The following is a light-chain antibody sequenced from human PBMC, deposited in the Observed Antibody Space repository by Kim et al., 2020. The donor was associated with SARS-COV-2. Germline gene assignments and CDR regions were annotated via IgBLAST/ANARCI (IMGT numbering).Light chain of an antibody. CDR2: GKN. V-gene: IGLV3-19*01. Sequence: SSELPQDPAVSVALGQTVSITCQGDSLRSYYASWYQQKPGQAPIVVISGKNDRPSGIPDRFSGSSSGNTASLTITGAQAEDEADYCCSSRDSSGYVLFGGGTKVTVL. J-gene: IGLJ2*01. CDR3: SSRDSSGYVL. CDR1: SLRSYY.